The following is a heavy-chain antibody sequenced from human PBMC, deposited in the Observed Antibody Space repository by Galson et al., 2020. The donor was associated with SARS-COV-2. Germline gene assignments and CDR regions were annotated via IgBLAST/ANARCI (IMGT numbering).Heavy chain of an antibody. CDR2: ISAYNGNT. V-gene: IGHV1-18*01. Sequence: GLEWMGCISAYNGNTNYAPKFQGRVTMTTDTSTTTAYMELRSLRSDDTAVYYCARDPENSGGDAFDIWGQGTMVTVSS. J-gene: IGHJ3*02. D-gene: IGHD1-26*01. CDR3: ARDPENSGGDAFDI.